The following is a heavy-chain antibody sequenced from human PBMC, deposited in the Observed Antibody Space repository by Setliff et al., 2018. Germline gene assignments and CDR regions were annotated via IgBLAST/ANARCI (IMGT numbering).Heavy chain of an antibody. CDR1: GLSVTSSY. D-gene: IGHD1-1*01. Sequence: PGGSLSLSCAASGLSVTSSYMSWIRQAPGKGLEWVAVMYAAGNIYYADSVKGRFTISRHSSKNTLDLQMSGLRPDDTAVYYCAREGQLTGQEGAFDIWGQGTMITVSS. V-gene: IGHV3-53*04. CDR3: AREGQLTGQEGAFDI. CDR2: MYAAGNI. J-gene: IGHJ3*02.